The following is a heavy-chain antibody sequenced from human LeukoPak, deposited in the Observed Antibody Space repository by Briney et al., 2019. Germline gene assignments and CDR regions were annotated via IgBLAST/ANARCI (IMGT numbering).Heavy chain of an antibody. V-gene: IGHV4-4*07. D-gene: IGHD2-2*01. CDR1: GGSISSYY. Sequence: SETLSLTCTVSGGSISSYYWSWIRQPAGKGLEWIGRIYSSGITNYNPSLKSRVTMSVDTSKNQFSLKLSSVTAADTAVYYCARGQYHLLYWYFDLWGRGTLVTVSS. J-gene: IGHJ2*01. CDR2: IYSSGIT. CDR3: ARGQYHLLYWYFDL.